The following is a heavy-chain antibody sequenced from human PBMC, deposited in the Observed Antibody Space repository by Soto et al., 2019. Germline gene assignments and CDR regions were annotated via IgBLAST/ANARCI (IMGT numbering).Heavy chain of an antibody. CDR3: ASFYCSSTSCYTGSFDY. V-gene: IGHV3-33*01. Sequence: GGSLRLSCAASGFTFSSYGMHWVCQAPGKGLEWVAVIWYDGSNKYYADSVKGRFTISRDNSKNTLYLQMNSLRAEDTAVYYCASFYCSSTSCYTGSFDYWGQGTLVTVSS. CDR1: GFTFSSYG. J-gene: IGHJ4*02. D-gene: IGHD2-2*02. CDR2: IWYDGSNK.